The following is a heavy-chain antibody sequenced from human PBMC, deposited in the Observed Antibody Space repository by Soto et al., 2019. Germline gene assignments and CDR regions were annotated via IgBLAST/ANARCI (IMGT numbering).Heavy chain of an antibody. CDR1: GFMFSSNW. CDR2: IKEDGSNN. J-gene: IGHJ4*02. D-gene: IGHD3-3*02. CDR3: ARAFY. Sequence: EVQLVESGGGLVQPGGSLRLSCEASGFMFSSNWMSWVRQAPGKGLEWVASIKEDGSNNYFVDSVKGRFTISRDNGKNSLFLQINMRRADDTAVYYWARAFYWGEGIVVTVSS. V-gene: IGHV3-7*05.